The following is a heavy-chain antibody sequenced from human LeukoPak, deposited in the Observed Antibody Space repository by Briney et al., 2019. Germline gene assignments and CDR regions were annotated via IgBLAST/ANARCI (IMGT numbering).Heavy chain of an antibody. D-gene: IGHD6-6*01. CDR3: ASPPLYSSSPLDY. CDR1: GFTFSSYS. Sequence: PGGSLRLSCAASGFTFSSYSMNWVRQAPGKGLEWVSSISSSSSYIYYADSVKGRFTISRDNAKNSLYLQTNSLRAEDTAVYYCASPPLYSSSPLDYWGQGTLVTVST. V-gene: IGHV3-21*01. CDR2: ISSSSSYI. J-gene: IGHJ4*02.